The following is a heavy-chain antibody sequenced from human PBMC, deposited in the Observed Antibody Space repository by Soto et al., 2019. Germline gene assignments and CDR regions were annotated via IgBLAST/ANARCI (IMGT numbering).Heavy chain of an antibody. V-gene: IGHV1-58*01. CDR2: IVVGSGNT. CDR3: AAEPSLVVPLGYYGMDV. CDR1: GFTFTSSA. D-gene: IGHD3-22*01. Sequence: EASVKVSCKASGFTFTSSAVQWVRQARGQRLEWIGWIVVGSGNTNYARKFQERVTITRDMSTSTAYMELSSLRSEDTAVYYCAAEPSLVVPLGYYGMDVWGQGTTVTVSS. J-gene: IGHJ6*02.